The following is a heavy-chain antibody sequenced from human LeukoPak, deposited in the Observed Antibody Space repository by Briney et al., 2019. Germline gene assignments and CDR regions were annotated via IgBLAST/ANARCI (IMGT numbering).Heavy chain of an antibody. J-gene: IGHJ4*02. CDR3: AGDPGYCSSTSCYTDY. CDR2: IIPILGIA. V-gene: IGHV1-69*04. Sequence: GASVKVSCKASGGTFSSYTISWVRQAPGQGLEWMGRIIPILGIANYAQKFQGRVTITADKSTSTAYMELSSLRSEDTAVYYCAGDPGYCSSTSCYTDYWGQGTLVTVSS. D-gene: IGHD2-2*02. CDR1: GGTFSSYT.